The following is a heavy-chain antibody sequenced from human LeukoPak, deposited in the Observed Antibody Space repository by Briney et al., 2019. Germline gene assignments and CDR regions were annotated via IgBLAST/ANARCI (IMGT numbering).Heavy chain of an antibody. CDR1: GFTFSSYE. Sequence: PGGSLRLSCAASGFTFSSYEMNGVRQAPGKGLEWVSYISSSGSTIYYADSVKGRFTISRDNAKNSLYLQMNSLRAEDTAVYYCARDQGRFKDCGGDCYAAFDIWGQGTMVTVSS. D-gene: IGHD2-21*02. J-gene: IGHJ3*02. CDR2: ISSSGSTI. CDR3: ARDQGRFKDCGGDCYAAFDI. V-gene: IGHV3-48*03.